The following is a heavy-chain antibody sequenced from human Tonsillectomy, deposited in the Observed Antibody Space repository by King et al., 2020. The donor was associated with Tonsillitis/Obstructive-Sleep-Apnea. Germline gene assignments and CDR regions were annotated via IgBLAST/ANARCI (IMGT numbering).Heavy chain of an antibody. Sequence: VQLQQWGAGLLKPSETLSLPCAVYGGSFSGYYWSWIRQPPGKGLEWIGEINHSGSTNYNPSLKSRVTISVDTSKNQFSLKLSSVTAADTAVYYCARSGRRGIGDYWGQGTLVTVSS. J-gene: IGHJ4*02. CDR3: ARSGRRGIGDY. CDR1: GGSFSGYY. D-gene: IGHD6-13*01. CDR2: INHSGST. V-gene: IGHV4-34*01.